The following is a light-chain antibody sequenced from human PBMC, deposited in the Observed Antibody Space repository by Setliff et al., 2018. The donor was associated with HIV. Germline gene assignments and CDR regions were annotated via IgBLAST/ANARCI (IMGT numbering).Light chain of an antibody. V-gene: IGLV2-18*02. CDR1: SSDVGDYNH. CDR3: SSYTTSITFV. Sequence: QSALTQPRSVSGSPGQSVTISCTGTSSDVGDYNHVSWYQQPPGAAPKLIMYEVSHRPSGVPDRFSGSKSGSTASLTISGLQPEDEADYYCSSYTTSITFVFGTGTKVTVL. J-gene: IGLJ1*01. CDR2: EVS.